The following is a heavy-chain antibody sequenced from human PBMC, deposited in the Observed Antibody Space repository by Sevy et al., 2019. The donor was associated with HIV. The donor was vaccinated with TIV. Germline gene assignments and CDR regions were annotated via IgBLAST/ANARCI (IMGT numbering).Heavy chain of an antibody. CDR2: ISYDGSNK. CDR3: ARDFLGYGYSGYGQGPYAFDI. Sequence: GGSLRVSCAASGFTFSSYAMHWVRQAPGKGLEWVAVISYDGSNKYYADSVKGRFTISRDNSKNTLYLQMNSLRAEDTAVYYCARDFLGYGYSGYGQGPYAFDIWGQGTMVTVSS. D-gene: IGHD5-12*01. J-gene: IGHJ3*02. V-gene: IGHV3-30-3*01. CDR1: GFTFSSYA.